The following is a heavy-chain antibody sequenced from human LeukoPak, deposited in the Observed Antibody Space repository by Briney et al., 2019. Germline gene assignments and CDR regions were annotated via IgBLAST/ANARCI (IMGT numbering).Heavy chain of an antibody. CDR3: ARDLAPFWSGYPYYYYYYMDV. V-gene: IGHV4-4*07. D-gene: IGHD3-3*01. CDR1: GGSISSYY. Sequence: PSETLSLTCTVSGGSISSYYWSWIRQPAGKGLEWIGRIYTSGSTNYNPSLKSRVTMSVDTSKNQFSLKLSSVTAADTAVYYCARDLAPFWSGYPYYYYYYMDVWGKGTTVTVSS. CDR2: IYTSGST. J-gene: IGHJ6*03.